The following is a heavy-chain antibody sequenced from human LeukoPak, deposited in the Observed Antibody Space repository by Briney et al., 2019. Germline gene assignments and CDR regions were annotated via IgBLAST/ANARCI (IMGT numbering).Heavy chain of an antibody. CDR2: IYSSGST. V-gene: IGHV4-4*07. CDR1: GVSISSYY. D-gene: IGHD3-10*01. CDR3: ARDPSSFGGRFDP. J-gene: IGHJ5*02. Sequence: PSETLSFTCTVSGVSISSYYWNWIRQPAGKGLEWIGRIYSSGSTNYNPSLKSRVTMSVDTSKNQFSLKLSSVTAADTAVYYCARDPSSFGGRFDPWGQGTLVAVSS.